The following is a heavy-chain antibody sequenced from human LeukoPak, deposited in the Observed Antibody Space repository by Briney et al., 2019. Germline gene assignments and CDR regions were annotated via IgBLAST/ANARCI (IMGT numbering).Heavy chain of an antibody. Sequence: NPSETLSLTCTVYGGSFSAYYWSWIRQPPGKGLEWIGEINHSGSTNYNPPLASRVTISVDTSKNQFSLKLSSVTAADTAVYYCAEIAAAGTLFDYWGRGTLVTVSS. D-gene: IGHD6-13*01. CDR3: AEIAAAGTLFDY. J-gene: IGHJ4*02. CDR1: GGSFSAYY. CDR2: INHSGST. V-gene: IGHV4-34*01.